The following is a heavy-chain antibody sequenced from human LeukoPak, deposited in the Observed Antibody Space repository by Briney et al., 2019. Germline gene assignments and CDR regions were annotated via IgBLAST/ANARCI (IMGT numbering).Heavy chain of an antibody. Sequence: SETLSLTCTVSGGSISSSSYYWGWIRQPPGKGLEWIGSIYYSGSTYYNPSLKSRVTISVDTSKNQFSLKLSSVTAADTAVYYCARDPIEVVTKNAFEIWGQGTMVTVSS. J-gene: IGHJ3*02. D-gene: IGHD2-21*02. CDR1: GGSISSSSYY. CDR3: ARDPIEVVTKNAFEI. CDR2: IYYSGST. V-gene: IGHV4-39*07.